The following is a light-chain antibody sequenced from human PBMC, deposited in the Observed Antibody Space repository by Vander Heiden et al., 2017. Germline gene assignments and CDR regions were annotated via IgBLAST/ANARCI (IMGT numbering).Light chain of an antibody. Sequence: QSVLTQPPSASGTPGQRVTISCSGSSSNIGSNTVNWYQHLPGTAPKLLICTNTQRPSGVPDRFSASKSGPSASLAISGLQSEDEGDYFCAAWDDGLNGVIFGGGTKLTVL. CDR3: AAWDDGLNGVI. CDR2: TNT. CDR1: SSNIGSNT. V-gene: IGLV1-44*01. J-gene: IGLJ2*01.